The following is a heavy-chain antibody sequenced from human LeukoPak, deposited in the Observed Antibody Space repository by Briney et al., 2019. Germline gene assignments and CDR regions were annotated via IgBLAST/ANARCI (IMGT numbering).Heavy chain of an antibody. CDR2: ADYDGSDT. CDR3: ATLAAAGTNY. Sequence: GGSLRLSCAASGLTFSRYWMHWVRQAPGKGLVWVSRADYDGSDTSYADSVRGRFTISRDNAKNTLYLQMNSLSAEDTAVYYCATLAAAGTNYWGQGTLVTVSS. D-gene: IGHD6-13*01. CDR1: GLTFSRYW. V-gene: IGHV3-74*01. J-gene: IGHJ4*02.